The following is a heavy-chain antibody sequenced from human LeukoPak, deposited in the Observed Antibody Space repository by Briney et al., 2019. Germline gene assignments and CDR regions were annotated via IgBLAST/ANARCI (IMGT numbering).Heavy chain of an antibody. J-gene: IGHJ3*02. V-gene: IGHV4-59*01. CDR2: IYYSGST. CDR3: ARGQYQLLLGAFDI. CDR1: GGSISSYY. Sequence: SETLSLTCTVSGGSISSYYWSWIRQPPGKGLEWIGYIYYSGSTNYNPSLKSRVTISVDTSKNQFSLKLSSVTAADTAVYYYARGQYQLLLGAFDIWGQGTMVTVSS. D-gene: IGHD2-2*01.